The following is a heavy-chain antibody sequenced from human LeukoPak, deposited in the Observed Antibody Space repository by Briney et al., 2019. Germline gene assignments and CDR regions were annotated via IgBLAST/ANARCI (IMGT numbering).Heavy chain of an antibody. CDR1: GDSISTSYW. J-gene: IGHJ5*02. Sequence: SDTLSLTCAVSGDSISTSYWWGWIRQPPGKGLEWIGYIHSSGSTYYNPSLKSRVTMLVDTSKNQFSLKLSSVTALDTAVYYCAGKPDGRNWFDPWGQGTLVNVSS. CDR3: AGKPDGRNWFDP. CDR2: IHSSGST. V-gene: IGHV4-28*01. D-gene: IGHD2-8*01.